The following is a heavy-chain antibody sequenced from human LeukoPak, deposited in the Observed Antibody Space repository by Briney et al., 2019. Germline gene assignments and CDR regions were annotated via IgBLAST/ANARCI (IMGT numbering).Heavy chain of an antibody. CDR1: GFTFSTNA. Sequence: GGSLRLSCAASGFTFSTNAMSWVRQAPGKGLEWVSVISGSGGSTYHADSVKGRFTISRDNSKNTLFLQMNSLRAEDTAVYYCAKTGRGTTTFHYFDYWGQGTLVTVS. CDR3: AKTGRGTTTFHYFDY. J-gene: IGHJ4*02. D-gene: IGHD1-26*01. V-gene: IGHV3-23*01. CDR2: ISGSGGST.